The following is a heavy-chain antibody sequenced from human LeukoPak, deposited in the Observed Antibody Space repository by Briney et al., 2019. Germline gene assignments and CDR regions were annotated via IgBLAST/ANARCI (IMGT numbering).Heavy chain of an antibody. J-gene: IGHJ4*02. CDR1: GFTFSSYG. D-gene: IGHD5-12*01. V-gene: IGHV3-33*01. CDR2: IWYDGSNK. Sequence: GGSLRLSCAASGFTFSSYGMHWVRQAPGKGLEWVAVIWYDGSNKYYADSVKGRFTISRDNSKNTLYLQMNSLRTEDTGMYFCTWMATIFTVDYWGQGTLVTVSS. CDR3: TWMATIFTVDY.